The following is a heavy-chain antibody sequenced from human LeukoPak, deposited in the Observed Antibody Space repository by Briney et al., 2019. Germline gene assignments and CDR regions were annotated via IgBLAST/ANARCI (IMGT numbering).Heavy chain of an antibody. CDR2: ISDSGGST. CDR3: AKRTTAYYLPYGMDV. CDR1: GLTFSSYD. Sequence: AGGSLRLSCAASGLTFSSYDMNWVRQAPGKGLDWVSTISDSGGSTNYAESVKGRFTISRDNSKNTIYLQMKSLRAEDTAVYYCAKRTTAYYLPYGMDVWGQETTVTVSS. D-gene: IGHD3-9*01. V-gene: IGHV3-23*01. J-gene: IGHJ6*02.